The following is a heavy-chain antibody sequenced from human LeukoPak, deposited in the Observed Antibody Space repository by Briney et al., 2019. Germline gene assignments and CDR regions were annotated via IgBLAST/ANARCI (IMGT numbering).Heavy chain of an antibody. CDR2: ISYDGSNK. Sequence: PGGSLRLSCAASGFTFSSYAMHWVRQAPDKGLEWVAVISYDGSNKYYADSVKGRFTISRDNSKNTLYLQMNSLRAEDTAVYYCARDNQVLVVTAIFDYWGQGTLVTVSS. J-gene: IGHJ4*02. D-gene: IGHD2-21*02. V-gene: IGHV3-30*01. CDR1: GFTFSSYA. CDR3: ARDNQVLVVTAIFDY.